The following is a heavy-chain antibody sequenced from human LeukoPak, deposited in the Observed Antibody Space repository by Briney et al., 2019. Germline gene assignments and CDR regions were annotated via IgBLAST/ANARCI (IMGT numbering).Heavy chain of an antibody. CDR2: IYHAGYT. CDR1: GASISSSNYY. V-gene: IGHV4-39*07. Sequence: SETLSLTCTVSGASISSSNYYWGWIRQPPGKGLEWIGSIYHAGYTYYNPSLKSRVTLPLDTSNNQVSLRLSSVTAADTAIYYCARNSYGHLNWFDPWGQGTLVTVSS. J-gene: IGHJ5*02. CDR3: ARNSYGHLNWFDP. D-gene: IGHD3-16*01.